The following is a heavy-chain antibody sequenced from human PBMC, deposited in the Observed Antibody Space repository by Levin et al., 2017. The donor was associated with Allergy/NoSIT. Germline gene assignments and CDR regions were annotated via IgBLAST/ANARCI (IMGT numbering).Heavy chain of an antibody. V-gene: IGHV3-49*03. CDR1: GFTFGDYA. D-gene: IGHD2-2*02. J-gene: IGHJ4*02. Sequence: GGSLRLSCTASGFTFGDYAMSWFRQAPGKGLEWVGFIRSKAYGGTTEYAAAVKGRFTISSDDSKSIAYLQMNSLKTEDTSVYYCNRDPQLLYGPPRNSVDYWGQGTLVTVSS. CDR2: IRSKAYGGTT. CDR3: NRDPQLLYGPPRNSVDY.